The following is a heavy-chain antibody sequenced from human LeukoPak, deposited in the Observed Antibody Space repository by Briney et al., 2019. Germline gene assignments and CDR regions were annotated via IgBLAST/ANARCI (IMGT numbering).Heavy chain of an antibody. CDR2: IYTSGST. D-gene: IGHD6-19*01. CDR1: GGSISSYY. Sequence: SETLSLTCTVSGGSISSYYWSWIRQPAGKGLEWIGRIYTSGSTNYNPSLKRRVTMSVDTSKNQFSLKLRSVTAADTDVYYCAREQWLVQDWNYYYYMDVWGKGTTVTISS. V-gene: IGHV4-4*07. J-gene: IGHJ6*03. CDR3: AREQWLVQDWNYYYYMDV.